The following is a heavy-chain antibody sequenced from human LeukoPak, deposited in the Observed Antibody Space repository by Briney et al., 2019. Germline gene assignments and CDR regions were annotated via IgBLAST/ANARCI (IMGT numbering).Heavy chain of an antibody. D-gene: IGHD6-6*01. J-gene: IGHJ4*02. CDR2: IYTSGST. CDR1: GGSISSYY. CDR3: ARAPPEYSGTFFDY. V-gene: IGHV4-4*07. Sequence: SETLSLTCTVSGGSISSYYWSWIRQPAGKGLEWIGRIYTSGSTNYNPSLKSRVTISVDKSKNQFFLKLSSVTAADTAVYYCARAPPEYSGTFFDYWGQGTLVTVSS.